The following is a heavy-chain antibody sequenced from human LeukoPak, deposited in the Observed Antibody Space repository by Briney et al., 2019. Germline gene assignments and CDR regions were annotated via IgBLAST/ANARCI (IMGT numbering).Heavy chain of an antibody. CDR2: MNPNSGNT. D-gene: IGHD3-10*01. CDR1: GYTFTSYD. J-gene: IGHJ4*02. V-gene: IGHV1-8*01. CDR3: ARALSPRGVTHLGY. Sequence: ASVTVSCKASGYTFTSYDINWVRQATGQGLEWMGWMNPNSGNTGYAQKFQGRVTMTRNTSISTAYMELSSLRSEDTAVYYCARALSPRGVTHLGYWGQGTLVTVSS.